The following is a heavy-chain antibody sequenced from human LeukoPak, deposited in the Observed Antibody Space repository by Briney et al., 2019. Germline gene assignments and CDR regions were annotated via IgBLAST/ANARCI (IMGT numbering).Heavy chain of an antibody. D-gene: IGHD6-19*01. CDR3: ATSWYEAGTLSNWFDP. CDR1: GYTLTELS. J-gene: IGHJ5*02. CDR2: FDPEDGET. V-gene: IGHV1-24*01. Sequence: GASVKVSCTASGYTLTELSMHWVRQAPGKGLEWMGGFDPEDGETIYAQKFQGRVTMTEDTSTDTAYMELSSLRSEDTAVYYCATSWYEAGTLSNWFDPWGQGTLVTVSS.